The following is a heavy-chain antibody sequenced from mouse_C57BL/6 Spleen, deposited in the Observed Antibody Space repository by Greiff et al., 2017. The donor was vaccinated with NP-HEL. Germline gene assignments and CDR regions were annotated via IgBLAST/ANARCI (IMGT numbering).Heavy chain of an antibody. CDR3: AKDYGRPYYYAMDY. J-gene: IGHJ4*01. Sequence: VQLQQSGPGLVQPSQSLSITCTVSGFSLTSYGVHWVRQSPGKGLEWLGVIWRGGSTDYNAAFMSRLSITKDNSKSQVFFKMNSLQADDTAIDYCAKDYGRPYYYAMDYWGQGTSVTVSS. V-gene: IGHV2-5*01. CDR1: GFSLTSYG. D-gene: IGHD1-1*01. CDR2: IWRGGST.